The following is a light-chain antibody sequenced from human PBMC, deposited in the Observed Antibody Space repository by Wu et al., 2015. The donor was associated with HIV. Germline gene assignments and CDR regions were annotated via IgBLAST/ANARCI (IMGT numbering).Light chain of an antibody. CDR3: QQGTTWPLT. Sequence: EIVLTQSPGTLSLSPGERATLSCRASQSVSSSYLAWYQQKPGQAPRLLIYGASSRATGIPDRFSGSGSGTDFTLTISRLEPEDFAVYYCQQGTTWPLTFGQGTRLEIK. CDR1: QSVSSSY. J-gene: IGKJ5*01. CDR2: GAS. V-gene: IGKV3-20*01.